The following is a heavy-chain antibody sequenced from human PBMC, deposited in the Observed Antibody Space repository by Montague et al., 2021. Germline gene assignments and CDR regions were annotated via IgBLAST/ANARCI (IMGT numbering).Heavy chain of an antibody. CDR3: AHGIVVVSAAYYFDY. CDR2: IYLDDDK. V-gene: IGHV2-5*02. D-gene: IGHD2-2*01. J-gene: IGHJ4*02. Sequence: PALVKPTQTLTLTCTFSGFSLSTSGVGVGWIRQPPGKALEWLALIYLDDDKRYSLSLKSRLTINKDTSNSQVVLTMTNMDPVDTATYYCAHGIVVVSAAYYFDYWGQGTLVTVSS. CDR1: GFSLSTSGVG.